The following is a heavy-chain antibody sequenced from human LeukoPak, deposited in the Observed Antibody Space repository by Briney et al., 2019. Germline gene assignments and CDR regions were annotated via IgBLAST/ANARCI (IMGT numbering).Heavy chain of an antibody. D-gene: IGHD4/OR15-4a*01. V-gene: IGHV1-69*13. CDR1: GGTFSSYA. Sequence: SVKVSCKASGGTFSSYAISWVRQAPGQGLEWMGGIIPIFGTANYAQKFQGRVTITADESTSTAYMELRSLRSDDTAVYYCARDRGTMLKRWVGFDYWGQGTLVTVSS. CDR2: IIPIFGTA. CDR3: ARDRGTMLKRWVGFDY. J-gene: IGHJ4*02.